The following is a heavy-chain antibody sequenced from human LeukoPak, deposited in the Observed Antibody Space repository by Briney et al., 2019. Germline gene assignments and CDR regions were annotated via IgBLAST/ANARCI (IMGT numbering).Heavy chain of an antibody. CDR2: ISYDGSNK. J-gene: IGHJ6*02. CDR3: ARDLGGAPPDYGDYEDYYYGMDV. D-gene: IGHD4-17*01. CDR1: GFTLSSYA. Sequence: PGGSLRLSCAASGFTLSSYAMHWVRQAPGKGLVWVAVISYDGSNKYYADSVKGRFTISRDNSKNTLYLQMNSLRAEDTAVYYRARDLGGAPPDYGDYEDYYYGMDVWGQGTTVTVSS. V-gene: IGHV3-30-3*01.